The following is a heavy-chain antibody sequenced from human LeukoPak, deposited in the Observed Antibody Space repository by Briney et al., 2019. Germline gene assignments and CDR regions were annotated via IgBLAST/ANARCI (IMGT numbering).Heavy chain of an antibody. J-gene: IGHJ4*02. V-gene: IGHV4-4*02. CDR3: ARDWETLDY. CDR2: IYHSGST. D-gene: IGHD1-26*01. CDR1: GFTFSSYAM. Sequence: GSLRLSCAASGFTFSSYAMSWVRQAPGKGLEWIGEIYHSGSTNYNPSLKSRVTISVDKSKNQFSLKLSSVTAADTAVYYCARDWETLDYWGQGTLVTVSS.